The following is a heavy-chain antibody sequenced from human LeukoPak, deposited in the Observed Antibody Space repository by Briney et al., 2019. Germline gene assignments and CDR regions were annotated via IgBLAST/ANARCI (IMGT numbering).Heavy chain of an antibody. CDR1: GFTFSSYR. CDR3: AKGSGNGYGSGPFDY. J-gene: IGHJ4*02. D-gene: IGHD3-10*01. Sequence: GGSLRLSCVVSGFTFSSYRMSWVRQAPGKGLEWVSYISSSSRTIYYADSVKGRFTISRDNAKNSLYLQMNSLRAEDTAIYFCAKGSGNGYGSGPFDYWGQGTLVTVSS. V-gene: IGHV3-48*01. CDR2: ISSSSRTI.